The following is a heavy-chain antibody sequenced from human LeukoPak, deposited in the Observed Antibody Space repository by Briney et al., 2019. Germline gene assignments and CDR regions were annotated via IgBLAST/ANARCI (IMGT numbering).Heavy chain of an antibody. Sequence: GASVKVSCKASGYTFTSYGISWVRQAPGQGLEWMGWISTYKNNTNYAQKLQGRVTMTTDTSTSTAYMELGSLRSDDTAVYYCARDPGSYRSDYWGQGTLVTVSS. CDR2: ISTYKNNT. D-gene: IGHD3-16*02. CDR3: ARDPGSYRSDY. V-gene: IGHV1-18*01. J-gene: IGHJ4*02. CDR1: GYTFTSYG.